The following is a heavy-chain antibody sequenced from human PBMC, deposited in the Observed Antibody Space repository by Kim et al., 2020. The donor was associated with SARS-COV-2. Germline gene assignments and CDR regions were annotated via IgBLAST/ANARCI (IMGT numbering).Heavy chain of an antibody. CDR2: IYYSRST. D-gene: IGHD3-22*01. Sequence: SETLSLTCTVSGGSVSSGSYYWSWIRQPPGKGLEWIGYIYYSRSTNYNPSLKSRVTISVDTSKNQFSLKLSSVTAADTAVYYCASYDSSGLFYYWGQGTLVTVSS. CDR3: ASYDSSGLFYY. CDR1: GGSVSSGSYY. J-gene: IGHJ4*02. V-gene: IGHV4-61*01.